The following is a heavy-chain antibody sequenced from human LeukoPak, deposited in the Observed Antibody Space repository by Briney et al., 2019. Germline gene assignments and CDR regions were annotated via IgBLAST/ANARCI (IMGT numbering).Heavy chain of an antibody. CDR3: ARVAGGDWYYFDF. V-gene: IGHV1-2*02. Sequence: ASVKVSCKASGYTFTAYYMHWVRQAPGQGLEWMGWINLNSGGTNYAQKFQGRVTMTRDTPISAAYMDLSRLGSDDTAVYYCARVAGGDWYYFDFWGQGTLVTVSS. J-gene: IGHJ4*02. D-gene: IGHD2-21*02. CDR2: INLNSGGT. CDR1: GYTFTAYY.